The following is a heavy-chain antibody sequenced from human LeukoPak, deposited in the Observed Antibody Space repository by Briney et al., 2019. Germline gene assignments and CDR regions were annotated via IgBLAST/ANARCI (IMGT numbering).Heavy chain of an antibody. CDR2: ISYDGFNP. Sequence: PGRSLRLSCAASGFTFSSYGTHWVRQAPGKGLEWVAVISYDGFNPYYADSVKGRFTISRDNSKNTLWLQMNRLRAKDTAVYYCTKVKEMYSSGSYYFDYWGQGTLVTVSS. CDR1: GFTFSSYG. V-gene: IGHV3-30*18. J-gene: IGHJ4*02. CDR3: TKVKEMYSSGSYYFDY. D-gene: IGHD6-19*01.